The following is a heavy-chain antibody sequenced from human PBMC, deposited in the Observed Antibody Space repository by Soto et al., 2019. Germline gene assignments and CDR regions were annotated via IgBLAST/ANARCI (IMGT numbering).Heavy chain of an antibody. Sequence: EVQLVESGGGLVQPGGSLRLSCGASGFTFSNYWMHWVRQAPGEGLVWVSRINGDGSFTRFADSVKGRFTISRDNAKNTLYLQTNSLRVDDTAVYYCARVGGGSGNFDYWGQGTLVTVSS. D-gene: IGHD3-10*01. CDR3: ARVGGGSGNFDY. J-gene: IGHJ4*02. CDR2: INGDGSFT. CDR1: GFTFSNYW. V-gene: IGHV3-74*01.